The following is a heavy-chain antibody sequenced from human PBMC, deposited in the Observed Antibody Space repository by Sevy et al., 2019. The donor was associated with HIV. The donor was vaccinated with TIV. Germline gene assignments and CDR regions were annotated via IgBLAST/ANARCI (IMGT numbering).Heavy chain of an antibody. J-gene: IGHJ4*02. Sequence: GGSLRLSCAASGFTFSSYAMNWVRQAPGKGLEWVAVISYDGSNKYYADSVKGRFTISRDNSKNTLYLQMNSLRAEDTAVYYCARALAAGTDYWGQGTLVTVSS. CDR3: ARALAAGTDY. V-gene: IGHV3-30-3*01. CDR2: ISYDGSNK. D-gene: IGHD6-13*01. CDR1: GFTFSSYA.